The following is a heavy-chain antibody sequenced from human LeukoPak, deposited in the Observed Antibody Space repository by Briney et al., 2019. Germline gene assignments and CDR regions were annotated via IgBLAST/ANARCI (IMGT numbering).Heavy chain of an antibody. CDR1: GGSISSYY. Sequence: SETLSLTCTVSGGSISSYYWSWIRQPPGKGLEWIGYIYYSGSTNYNPSLKSRVTISVDTSKNQFSLKLSSVTAADTAVYYCARYGYYGFWRELNWFDPWGQGTLVTVSS. CDR2: IYYSGST. CDR3: ARYGYYGFWRELNWFDP. V-gene: IGHV4-59*08. J-gene: IGHJ5*02. D-gene: IGHD3-3*01.